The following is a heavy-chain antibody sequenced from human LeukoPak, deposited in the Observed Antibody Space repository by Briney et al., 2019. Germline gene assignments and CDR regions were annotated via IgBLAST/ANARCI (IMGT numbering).Heavy chain of an antibody. CDR3: ARGGETYYYDSSGYYKDY. J-gene: IGHJ4*02. Sequence: GGSLRLSCAASGFTFSSYGMHWVRQAPGKGLEWVAVIWYDGSNKYYADSVKGRFTISRDNSMNTLYLQMNSLRAEDTAVYYCARGGETYYYDSSGYYKDYWGQGTLVTVSS. CDR2: IWYDGSNK. CDR1: GFTFSSYG. D-gene: IGHD3-22*01. V-gene: IGHV3-33*01.